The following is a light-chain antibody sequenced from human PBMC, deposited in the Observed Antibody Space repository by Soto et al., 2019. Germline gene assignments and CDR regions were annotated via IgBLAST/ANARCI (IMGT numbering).Light chain of an antibody. CDR1: QSVSSSY. J-gene: IGKJ2*01. Sequence: EIVLTQSPGTLSLSPGERATLSCRASQSVSSSYLAWYQQKPGQAPRLLIYEASSRATGIPDRFSGSGSGPDSTLTINRLEPEDFAVYYCQQYGSSPPYTFGQGTKLEIK. V-gene: IGKV3-20*01. CDR2: EAS. CDR3: QQYGSSPPYT.